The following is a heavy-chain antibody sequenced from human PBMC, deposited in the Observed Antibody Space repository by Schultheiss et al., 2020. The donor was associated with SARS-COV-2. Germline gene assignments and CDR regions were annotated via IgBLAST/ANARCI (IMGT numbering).Heavy chain of an antibody. J-gene: IGHJ4*02. Sequence: SQTLSLTCTVSGGSISSGGYYWSWIRQHPGKGLEWIGSIYYSGSTYYNPSLKSRVTISVDTSKNQFSLKLSSVTAADTAVYYCAGGPLWFGELLLLDYWGQGTLVTVSS. CDR2: IYYSGST. D-gene: IGHD3-10*01. CDR1: GGSISSGGYY. V-gene: IGHV4-39*01. CDR3: AGGPLWFGELLLLDY.